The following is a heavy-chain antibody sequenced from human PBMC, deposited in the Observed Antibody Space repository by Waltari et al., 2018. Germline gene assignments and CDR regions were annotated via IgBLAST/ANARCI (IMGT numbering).Heavy chain of an antibody. V-gene: IGHV4-34*01. CDR1: GGSFSGYY. CDR2: INHSGST. CDR3: ASRGCSSTSCYFFDY. Sequence: QVQLQQWGAGLLKPSETLSLTCAVYGGSFSGYYWSWIRQPPGKGLEWIGEINHSGSTNSTPSLKSRVTISVDTSKNQFSLKLSSVTAADTAVYYCASRGCSSTSCYFFDYWGQGTLVTVSS. D-gene: IGHD2-2*01. J-gene: IGHJ4*02.